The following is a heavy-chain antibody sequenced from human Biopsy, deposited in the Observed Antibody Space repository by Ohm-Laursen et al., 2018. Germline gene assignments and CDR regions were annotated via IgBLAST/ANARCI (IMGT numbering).Heavy chain of an antibody. J-gene: IGHJ4*02. D-gene: IGHD1-20*01. Sequence: ASVKVSCKVSGYTLTDLSMHWVRQAPGKGLEWMGGFAPENGKTIYAQKFQGRVTMAEDTSTDTAYMELSNLRSEDTAVYYCAGDINNWNVNYWGQGTLVIVSS. CDR1: GYTLTDLS. CDR3: AGDINNWNVNY. V-gene: IGHV1-24*01. CDR2: FAPENGKT.